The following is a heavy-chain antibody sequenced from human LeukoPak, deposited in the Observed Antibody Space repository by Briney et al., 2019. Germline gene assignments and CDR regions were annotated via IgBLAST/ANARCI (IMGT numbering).Heavy chain of an antibody. V-gene: IGHV4-30-2*01. CDR2: IYHSGST. D-gene: IGHD3-3*01. CDR1: GGSISSGGYS. CDR3: ARTYYDFWSGYYTEAGWFDP. Sequence: SQTLSLTCAVSGGSISSGGYSWSRIRQPPGKGLEWLGYIYHSGSTYYNPSLKSRVTISVDRSKNQFSLKLSSVTAADTAVYYCARTYYDFWSGYYTEAGWFDPWGQGTLVTVSS. J-gene: IGHJ5*02.